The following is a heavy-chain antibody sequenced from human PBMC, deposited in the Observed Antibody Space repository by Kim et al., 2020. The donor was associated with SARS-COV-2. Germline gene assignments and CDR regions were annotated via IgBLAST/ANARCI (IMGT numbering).Heavy chain of an antibody. Sequence: SETLSLTCTVSGGSVSSGSYYWSWIRQPPGKGLEWIGYIYYSGSTNYNPSLKSRVTISVDTSKNQFSLKLSSVTAADTAVYYCARVPTPSHGSGSYYKKGGMDVWGQGTTVTVSS. CDR1: GGSVSSGSYY. CDR2: IYYSGST. CDR3: ARVPTPSHGSGSYYKKGGMDV. V-gene: IGHV4-61*01. D-gene: IGHD3-10*01. J-gene: IGHJ6*02.